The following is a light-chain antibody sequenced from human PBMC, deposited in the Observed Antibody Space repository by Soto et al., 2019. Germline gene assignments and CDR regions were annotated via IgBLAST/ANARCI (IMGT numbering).Light chain of an antibody. CDR2: GAS. Sequence: EIVMTQSPATLSVSPGERATLSCRARQIVSSNLAWYQQKPGQAPRLLIYGASTRATGHPARFSGSVSGTELTLTISSLQSEDFAVYYCQQYNNWPSWTFGQGTQVAIQ. J-gene: IGKJ1*01. V-gene: IGKV3-15*01. CDR3: QQYNNWPSWT. CDR1: QIVSSN.